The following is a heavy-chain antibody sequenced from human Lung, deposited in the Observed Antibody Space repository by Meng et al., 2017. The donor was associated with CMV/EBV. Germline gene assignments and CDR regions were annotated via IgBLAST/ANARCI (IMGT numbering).Heavy chain of an antibody. J-gene: IGHJ4*02. Sequence: XSLKISXRGSGFTFTDYWIAWVRQMPGKGLEWVGTLYPGDSETRYNPSFQGQVTISADKSLSTAYLQWNSLKASDTAMYYCARHRALTSSWFSKFDVWGQGARVTGSS. D-gene: IGHD2-2*01. V-gene: IGHV5-51*01. CDR2: LYPGDSET. CDR3: ARHRALTSSWFSKFDV. CDR1: GFTFTDYW.